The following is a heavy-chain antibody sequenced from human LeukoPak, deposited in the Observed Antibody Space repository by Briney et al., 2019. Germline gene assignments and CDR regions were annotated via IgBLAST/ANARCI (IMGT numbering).Heavy chain of an antibody. CDR1: GGSISSYY. CDR2: IYTSGST. D-gene: IGHD3-10*01. J-gene: IGHJ5*02. CDR3: ARDHVLLWFGELGENWFDP. V-gene: IGHV4-4*07. Sequence: SETLSLTCTVSGGSISSYYWSWIRQPAGKGLEWIGRIYTSGSTNYNPSLKSRVTMSVDTSKNQFSLKLSSVTAADTAVYYCARDHVLLWFGELGENWFDPWGQGTLVTVSS.